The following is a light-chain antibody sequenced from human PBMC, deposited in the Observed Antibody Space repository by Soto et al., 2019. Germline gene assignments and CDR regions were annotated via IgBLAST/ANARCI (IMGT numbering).Light chain of an antibody. CDR1: QGIRND. Sequence: AIQMTQSPSSLSASVGDRVTITCRASQGIRNDLGWYQQKPGKAPKLLIYAASSLQSGVPSRFSGSGSGTDFTLIISSMQPADFATYYCLQDYNNPRTFGQGTKVEIK. CDR3: LQDYNNPRT. V-gene: IGKV1-6*01. J-gene: IGKJ1*01. CDR2: AAS.